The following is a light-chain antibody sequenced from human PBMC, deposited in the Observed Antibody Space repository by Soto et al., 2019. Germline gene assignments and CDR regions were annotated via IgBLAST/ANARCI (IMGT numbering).Light chain of an antibody. CDR3: QHYVTWPLT. V-gene: IGKV3-15*01. Sequence: EIVLTQSPATLSLSPGERATLSCRASPSVSSNLVWYHQKPGQTPRLLIYDTSIRATGVPARFSGSRSGAEFTLTISSLQSEDFAVYYCQHYVTWPLTFGGGTKVDI. CDR1: PSVSSN. CDR2: DTS. J-gene: IGKJ4*01.